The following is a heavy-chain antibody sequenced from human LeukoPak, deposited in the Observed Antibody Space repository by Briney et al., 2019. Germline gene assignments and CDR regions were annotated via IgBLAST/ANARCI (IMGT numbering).Heavy chain of an antibody. V-gene: IGHV1-69*05. J-gene: IGHJ3*02. Sequence: SVKVSCKASGGTFSSYAINWVRQAPGQGLEWMGRIVPIFGTTNYAQKFQGRVTITTDESTSTAYMELSSPRSEDTAVYYCASDRGERGSSWSLPAHGFDIWGQGTMVTVSS. CDR1: GGTFSSYA. CDR3: ASDRGERGSSWSLPAHGFDI. CDR2: IVPIFGTT. D-gene: IGHD6-13*01.